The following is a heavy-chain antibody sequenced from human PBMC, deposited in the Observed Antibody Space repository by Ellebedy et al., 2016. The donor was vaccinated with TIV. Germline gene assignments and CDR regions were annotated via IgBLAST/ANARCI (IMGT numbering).Heavy chain of an antibody. J-gene: IGHJ4*02. CDR1: GYTFSGAW. CDR3: ATAYCSGVNCHNNFDY. Sequence: GESLMISCKGSGYTFSGAWIGWVRQLPGKGLEWMGSIYPGDSDTSYSPSFQGQVTISADKSISTAYLQWRSLKASDTAMYYCATAYCSGVNCHNNFDYWGQGTLVTVSS. V-gene: IGHV5-51*01. D-gene: IGHD2-15*01. CDR2: IYPGDSDT.